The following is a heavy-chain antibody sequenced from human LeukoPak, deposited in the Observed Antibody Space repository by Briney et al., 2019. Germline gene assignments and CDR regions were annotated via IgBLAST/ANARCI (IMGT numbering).Heavy chain of an antibody. CDR3: ASIRSPSGSVLRGNWFDP. J-gene: IGHJ5*02. CDR1: GYTFTGYY. CDR2: INPNSGGT. Sequence: ASVKVSCKASGYTFTGYYMHWVRQAPGQGLEWMGWINPNSGGTNYAQKFRGRVTMTRDTSISTAYMELSRLRSDDTAVYYCASIRSPSGSVLRGNWFDPWGQGTLVTVSS. D-gene: IGHD3-3*01. V-gene: IGHV1-2*02.